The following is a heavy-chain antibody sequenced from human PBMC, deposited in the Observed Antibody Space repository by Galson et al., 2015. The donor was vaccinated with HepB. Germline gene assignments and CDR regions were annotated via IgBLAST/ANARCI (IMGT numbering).Heavy chain of an antibody. V-gene: IGHV3-48*02. D-gene: IGHD3-10*01. CDR2: ISSTGTTM. CDR1: GFTLSNYI. J-gene: IGHJ2*01. CDR3: ARVYFGSGSSSAYWYFDL. Sequence: SLRLSCAASGFTLSNYIMSWVRQAPGKGLESVSYISSTGTTMYYADSAKGRFTISRDNAQNSLYLQMNSLRDEDTAVYYCARVYFGSGSSSAYWYFDLWSRGALVTVSS.